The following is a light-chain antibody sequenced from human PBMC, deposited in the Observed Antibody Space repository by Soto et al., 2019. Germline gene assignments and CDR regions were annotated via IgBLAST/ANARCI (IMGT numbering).Light chain of an antibody. CDR2: NNN. J-gene: IGLJ2*01. V-gene: IGLV1-47*01. Sequence: QSVLTQPPSASGTPGQSVTISCSGSSSNIGGNFVYWYQQLPGTAPRLLMYNNNRRPSGVPDRFSGSKSGTSASLVISGLRSEDEAEYYCATWDDSLSVVVFGGGTQLTVL. CDR3: ATWDDSLSVVV. CDR1: SSNIGGNF.